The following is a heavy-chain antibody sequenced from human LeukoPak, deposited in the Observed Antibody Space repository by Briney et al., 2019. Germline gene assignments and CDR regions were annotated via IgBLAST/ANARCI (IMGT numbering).Heavy chain of an antibody. D-gene: IGHD6-13*01. CDR2: IYGSETT. Sequence: SETLSLTCTVSGDSMSNHFWSWLRQPPGKGLEWIGYIYGSETTNYNPSLKSRVTMSVDTSENQFSLKLSSVTAADTALYYCASRPGGSTWYGVFDYWSRGTLVTVSS. J-gene: IGHJ4*02. CDR1: GDSMSNHF. CDR3: ASRPGGSTWYGVFDY. V-gene: IGHV4-59*11.